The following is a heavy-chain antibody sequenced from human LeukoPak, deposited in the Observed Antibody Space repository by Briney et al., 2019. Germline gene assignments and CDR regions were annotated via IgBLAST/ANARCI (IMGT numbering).Heavy chain of an antibody. V-gene: IGHV4-59*01. Sequence: SETLSLTCTVSGGSISSYYWSWIRQPPGKGLEWIGYIYYSGSTNYNPSLKSRVTISVDTSKNQFSLKLSSVTVADTAVYYCARSKTSPTFWIDYWGQGTLVTVSS. J-gene: IGHJ4*02. CDR2: IYYSGST. CDR1: GGSISSYY. D-gene: IGHD2/OR15-2a*01. CDR3: ARSKTSPTFWIDY.